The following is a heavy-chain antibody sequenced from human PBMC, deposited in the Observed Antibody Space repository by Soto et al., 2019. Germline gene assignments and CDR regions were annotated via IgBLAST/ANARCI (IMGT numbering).Heavy chain of an antibody. CDR2: TYYSGRI. CDR1: GGSVSSGSYY. J-gene: IGHJ4*02. Sequence: PSETLSLTCTVSGGSVSSGSYYWSWIRQPLGKGLEWIGYTYYSGRINYNPSLKSRVTISADTSKNQFSLKLSSVTAADTAVYYCARVPIYYYDSSGYYERYFDYWGQGTLVTVSS. V-gene: IGHV4-61*01. CDR3: ARVPIYYYDSSGYYERYFDY. D-gene: IGHD3-22*01.